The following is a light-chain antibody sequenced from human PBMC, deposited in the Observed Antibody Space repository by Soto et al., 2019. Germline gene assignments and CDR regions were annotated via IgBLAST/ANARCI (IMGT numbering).Light chain of an antibody. CDR1: QNISNY. Sequence: IVLTQSPATLSLYPGKRATLSCRASQNISNYLIWYQQKPGQAPRLLIYDVPNRAAGIPARFSASGTGTDFTLTISDVQPEDFAVYYCHQRQSWPRTFGQGTKVDI. CDR2: DVP. CDR3: HQRQSWPRT. V-gene: IGKV3-11*01. J-gene: IGKJ1*01.